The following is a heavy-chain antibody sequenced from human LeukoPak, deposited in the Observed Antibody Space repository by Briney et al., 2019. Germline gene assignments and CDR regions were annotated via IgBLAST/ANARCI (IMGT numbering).Heavy chain of an antibody. J-gene: IGHJ5*02. CDR1: GYSISSGYY. Sequence: SETLSLTCTVSGYSISSGYYWGWIRQPPGKGLEGIGSIYHSGSTYYNPSLKSRVTISVDTSKNQFSLKLSSVTAADTAVYYCARDFEASIAAAGPFDTWGQGTLVTVS. CDR3: ARDFEASIAAAGPFDT. D-gene: IGHD6-13*01. V-gene: IGHV4-38-2*02. CDR2: IYHSGST.